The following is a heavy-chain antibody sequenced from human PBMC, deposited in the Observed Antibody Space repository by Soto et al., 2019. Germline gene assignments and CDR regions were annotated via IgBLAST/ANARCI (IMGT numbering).Heavy chain of an antibody. CDR3: ASARHIGP. J-gene: IGHJ5*02. CDR2: ISSSGSTI. D-gene: IGHD2-21*01. V-gene: IGHV3-48*03. Sequence: PGGSLRLSCAASGFTFSSYEMNWVRQAPGKGLEWVSYISSSGSTIYYADSVKGRFTISRDNAKNSLYLQMNSLRVEDTGVYYCASARHIGPWGQGTLVTVSS. CDR1: GFTFSSYE.